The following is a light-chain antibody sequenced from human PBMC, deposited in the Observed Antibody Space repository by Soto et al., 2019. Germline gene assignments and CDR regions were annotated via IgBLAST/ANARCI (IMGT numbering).Light chain of an antibody. CDR1: ESISDY. CDR3: QQYGSHRT. J-gene: IGKJ1*01. Sequence: DIQMTQSPSTLSASVGDRVTITCRASESISDYLAWYQQKPGKAPKLLIYKASSLESGVPSRFSGSGSGTEFPLTISSLHPDDFATYYCQQYGSHRTFGQGTKVEMK. V-gene: IGKV1-5*03. CDR2: KAS.